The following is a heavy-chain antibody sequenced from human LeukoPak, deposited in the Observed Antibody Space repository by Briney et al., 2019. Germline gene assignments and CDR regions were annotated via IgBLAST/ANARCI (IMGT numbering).Heavy chain of an antibody. Sequence: SVKVSCKASGGTFSSYTISWVRQAPGQGLEWMGRIIPILGIANYAQKFQGRVTITADKSTSTAYMELSSLRSEDTAVYYCARYVVVPAANQGGNWFDPWGQGTLVTVSS. J-gene: IGHJ5*02. V-gene: IGHV1-69*02. CDR1: GGTFSSYT. CDR3: ARYVVVPAANQGGNWFDP. CDR2: IIPILGIA. D-gene: IGHD2-2*01.